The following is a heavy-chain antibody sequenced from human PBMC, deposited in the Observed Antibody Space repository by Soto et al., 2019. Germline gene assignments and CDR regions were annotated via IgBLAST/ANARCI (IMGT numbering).Heavy chain of an antibody. CDR2: IIPIFGTA. Sequence: SVKVSCKASGGTFSSYAISWVRQAPGQGLEWMGGIIPIFGTANYAQKFQGRVTITADESTSTAYMELSSLRSEDTAVYYCARASLEYYYDSSGYPDDAFGIWGQGTMVTVSS. V-gene: IGHV1-69*13. D-gene: IGHD3-22*01. CDR3: ARASLEYYYDSSGYPDDAFGI. CDR1: GGTFSSYA. J-gene: IGHJ3*02.